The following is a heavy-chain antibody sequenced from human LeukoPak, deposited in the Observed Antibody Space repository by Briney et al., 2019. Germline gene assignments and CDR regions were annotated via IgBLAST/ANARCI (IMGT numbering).Heavy chain of an antibody. CDR3: AVGYYYDSSGYYYGHYFDY. Sequence: SETLSLTCTVSGGSISSSSYYWGWIRQPPGKGLEWIGSIYYSGSTYYNPSLKSRVTISVDTSKNQFSLKLSTVTAADTTVYYCAVGYYYDSSGYYYGHYFDYWGQGTLVTVSS. CDR2: IYYSGST. CDR1: GGSISSSSYY. D-gene: IGHD3-22*01. J-gene: IGHJ4*02. V-gene: IGHV4-39*07.